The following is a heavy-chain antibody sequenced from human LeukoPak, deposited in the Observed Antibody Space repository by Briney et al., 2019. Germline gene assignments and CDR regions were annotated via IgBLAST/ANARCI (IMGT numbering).Heavy chain of an antibody. CDR1: GGSFSGYY. J-gene: IGHJ4*02. CDR2: INHSGST. D-gene: IGHD5-18*01. Sequence: SETLSLTCAVYGGSFSGYYWSWIRQPPGKGLEWIGEINHSGSTNYNPSLKSRVTISVDTSKNQFSLKLSSVTAADTAVYYCARGAVDTAMAGIAVAVSGRYYFDYWGQGTLVTVSS. V-gene: IGHV4-34*01. CDR3: ARGAVDTAMAGIAVAVSGRYYFDY.